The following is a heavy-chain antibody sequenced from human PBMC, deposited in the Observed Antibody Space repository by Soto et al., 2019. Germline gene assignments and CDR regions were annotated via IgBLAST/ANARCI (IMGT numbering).Heavy chain of an antibody. CDR1: GLTVNTNF. D-gene: IGHD3-3*02. V-gene: IGHV3-53*01. J-gene: IGHJ5*02. CDR3: ARGGSISNLRGWFDP. Sequence: EVQLVESGGGLIQPGGSLRLSCAASGLTVNTNFMSLVRQAPGKGPESVSVMYSGGSTYYADSVRGRFTISIDTFKHTLYLQMSSLSAEDTGVYYCARGGSISNLRGWFDPWGQGTLVTVSS. CDR2: MYSGGST.